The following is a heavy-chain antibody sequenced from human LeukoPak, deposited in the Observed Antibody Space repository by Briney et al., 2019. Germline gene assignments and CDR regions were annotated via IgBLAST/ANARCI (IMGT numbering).Heavy chain of an antibody. D-gene: IGHD3-9*01. CDR1: GGSFSVYY. J-gene: IGHJ6*02. Sequence: SETLSLTCAVYGGSFSVYYWRWIRQPPGKGLEWIGEINHSGSTNYNPSLKSRVTISVDTSKNQFSLKLSSVTAADTAVYYCARPPSKRYFDPSNPGYYYYGMDVWGQGTTVTVSS. CDR3: ARPPSKRYFDPSNPGYYYYGMDV. V-gene: IGHV4-34*01. CDR2: INHSGST.